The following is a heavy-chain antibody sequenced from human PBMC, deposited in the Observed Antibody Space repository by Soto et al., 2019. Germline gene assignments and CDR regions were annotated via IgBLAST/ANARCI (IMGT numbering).Heavy chain of an antibody. D-gene: IGHD6-19*01. Sequence: EVQLLESGGGLVQPGGSLRLSCAASGFIFSSYAMTWVRQAPGKGLEWVSSISGSGGTAYYADSVKGRFTISRDNSRTTLDLQVSSLRAEETAVYYCASLAGGWYEAFGSWGQGTMVTVSS. V-gene: IGHV3-23*01. CDR3: ASLAGGWYEAFGS. J-gene: IGHJ3*02. CDR1: GFIFSSYA. CDR2: ISGSGGTA.